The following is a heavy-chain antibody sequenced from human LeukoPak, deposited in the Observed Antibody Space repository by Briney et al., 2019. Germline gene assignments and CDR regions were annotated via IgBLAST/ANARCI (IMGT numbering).Heavy chain of an antibody. V-gene: IGHV3-11*01. CDR2: ISSSGSTI. CDR3: ARGAVTTMASDY. J-gene: IGHJ4*02. Sequence: PAGSLCLSCPASGFTFSAYYRGWIRQVPGKGREWVSYISSSGSTIYYAGSVKGRFTISRDNAKNSLYLQMNSLRAEDTAVYYCARGAVTTMASDYWGQGTLVTVSS. D-gene: IGHD4-17*01. CDR1: GFTFSAYY.